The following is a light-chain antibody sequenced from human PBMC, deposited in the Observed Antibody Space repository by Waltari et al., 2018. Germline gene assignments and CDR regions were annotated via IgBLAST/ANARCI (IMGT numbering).Light chain of an antibody. J-gene: IGKJ1*01. CDR2: ATS. CDR1: QAMNHY. CDR3: QKYDGAPWT. Sequence: DVQMTQSPSSLSASVGDRVSITCRASQAMNHYLAWYQQKPGKPPQLLIYATSMLQSGVPSRFSGSGSGTDFTLTISSLQPDDVATYYCQKYDGAPWTFGQGTKLEIK. V-gene: IGKV1-27*01.